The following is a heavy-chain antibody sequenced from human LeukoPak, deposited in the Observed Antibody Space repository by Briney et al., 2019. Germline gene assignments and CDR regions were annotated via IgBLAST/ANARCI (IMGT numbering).Heavy chain of an antibody. CDR1: GYTFTSYA. V-gene: IGHV7-4-1*02. CDR2: INTNTGNP. Sequence: GASVKVSCKASGYTFTSYAMNWVRQAPGQGLEWMGWINTNTGNPTYAQGFTGRFVFSLDTSVSTAYLQISSLKAEDTAVYYCAGARGRIAAAGLGWFDPWGQGTLVTVSS. CDR3: AGARGRIAAAGLGWFDP. D-gene: IGHD6-13*01. J-gene: IGHJ5*02.